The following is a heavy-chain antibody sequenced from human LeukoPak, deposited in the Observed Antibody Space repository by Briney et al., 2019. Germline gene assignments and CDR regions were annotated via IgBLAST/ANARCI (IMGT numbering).Heavy chain of an antibody. J-gene: IGHJ6*03. V-gene: IGHV1-2*02. CDR1: GYTLTGYY. Sequence: ASVKVSCKASGYTLTGYYIHWVRQAPGQGLEWMGWINPNSGGTNYAQKFQGRVTMTRDTSISTAYMELSRLRSDDTAVYYCARDLSIVVPDHYYYYYMDVWGKGTTVTVSS. CDR3: ARDLSIVVPDHYYYYYMDV. D-gene: IGHD2-2*01. CDR2: INPNSGGT.